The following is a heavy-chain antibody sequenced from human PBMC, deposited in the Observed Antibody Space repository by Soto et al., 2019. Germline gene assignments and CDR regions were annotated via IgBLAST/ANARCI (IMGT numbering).Heavy chain of an antibody. D-gene: IGHD1-1*01. CDR1: GGTFSSYT. J-gene: IGHJ4*02. Sequence: SVKVSCKASGGTFSSYTISWVRQAPGQGLEWMGRIIPILGIAKYAQNFQGRVTMTTDTSTSTIYMELRSLTSDDTAMYYCARDRDWNLDYWGQGTLVTVSS. V-gene: IGHV1-69*04. CDR3: ARDRDWNLDY. CDR2: IIPILGIA.